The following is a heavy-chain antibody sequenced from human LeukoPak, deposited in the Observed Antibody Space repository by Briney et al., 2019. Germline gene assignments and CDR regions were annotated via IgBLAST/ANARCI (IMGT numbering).Heavy chain of an antibody. CDR1: GGSFSGYY. J-gene: IGHJ4*02. V-gene: IGHV4-34*01. D-gene: IGHD2-2*01. Sequence: SETLSLTCAPYGGSFSGYYWSWIRQPPGKGLDWIGEINHSGITKFNPSLKGRVTMSVVTSKAQFSLKLTSVTGADTAVYYCASSYCSSTTCYDYWGQGTLVTVST. CDR3: ASSYCSSTTCYDY. CDR2: INHSGIT.